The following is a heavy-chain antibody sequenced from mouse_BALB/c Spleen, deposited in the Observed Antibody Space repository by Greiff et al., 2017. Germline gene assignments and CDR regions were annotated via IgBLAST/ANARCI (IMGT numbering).Heavy chain of an antibody. D-gene: IGHD2-4*01. Sequence: VKLMESGAELAKPGASVKMSCKASGYTFTSYWMHWVKQRPGQGLEWIGYINPSTGYTEYNQKFKDKATLTADKSSSTAYMQLSSLTSEDSAVYYCARSTMITTGLAYWGQGTLVTVSA. CDR1: GYTFTSYW. CDR3: ARSTMITTGLAY. CDR2: INPSTGYT. V-gene: IGHV1-7*01. J-gene: IGHJ3*01.